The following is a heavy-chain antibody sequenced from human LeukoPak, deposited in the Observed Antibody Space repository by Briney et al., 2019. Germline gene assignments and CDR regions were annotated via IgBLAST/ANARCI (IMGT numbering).Heavy chain of an antibody. CDR3: AREDSSGWGYFQH. D-gene: IGHD6-19*01. CDR1: GGSISSYY. CDR2: IYTSAST. J-gene: IGHJ1*01. V-gene: IGHV4-4*07. Sequence: PSETLSLTCTASGGSISSYYWSWVRQPEGKGKEGVGHIYTSASTNYNPSLTSRLTMSVDTSKNQFSLKLSSVTAADTAVYYCAREDSSGWGYFQHWGQGTLVTVSS.